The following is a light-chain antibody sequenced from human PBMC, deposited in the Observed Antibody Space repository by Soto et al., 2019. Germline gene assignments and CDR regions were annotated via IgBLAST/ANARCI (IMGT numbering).Light chain of an antibody. V-gene: IGKV3-11*01. Sequence: EIVMTQSPGTLSLSPGERATLSCGASQSVDSSYLAWYQQKPGQAPRLLIYDASNRATGIPARFSGSGSGTDFTLTISSLEPEDFAVYYCQQRSNWPLTFGGGTKVDI. J-gene: IGKJ4*01. CDR1: QSVDSSY. CDR3: QQRSNWPLT. CDR2: DAS.